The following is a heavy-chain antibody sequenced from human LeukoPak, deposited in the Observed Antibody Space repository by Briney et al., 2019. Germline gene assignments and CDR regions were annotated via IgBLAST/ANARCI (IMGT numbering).Heavy chain of an antibody. Sequence: ASVKVSCKASGYTFTSYYMHWVRQAPGQGLEWMGIINPSGGSTSYAQKFQGRITMTRDTSTSTVYMELSSLRSEDTAVYYCARDYDFWSGRDAFDIWGQGTMVTVSS. CDR1: GYTFTSYY. CDR2: INPSGGST. V-gene: IGHV1-46*01. CDR3: ARDYDFWSGRDAFDI. D-gene: IGHD3-3*01. J-gene: IGHJ3*02.